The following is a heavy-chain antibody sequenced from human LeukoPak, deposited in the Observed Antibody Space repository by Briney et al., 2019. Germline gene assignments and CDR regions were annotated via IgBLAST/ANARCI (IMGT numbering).Heavy chain of an antibody. CDR3: ARSDYHNSGSHTVFDAFDI. D-gene: IGHD3-10*01. Sequence: SETLSLTCTVSGGSISSYYWSWIRRPPGKGLEWIGYIDDSGNTNYNPSLKSQVTTSVDKSKNQFSLKLSFVTAADTAMYYCARSDYHNSGSHTVFDAFDIWGQGTRVTVSS. J-gene: IGHJ3*02. CDR1: GGSISSYY. V-gene: IGHV4-59*01. CDR2: IDDSGNT.